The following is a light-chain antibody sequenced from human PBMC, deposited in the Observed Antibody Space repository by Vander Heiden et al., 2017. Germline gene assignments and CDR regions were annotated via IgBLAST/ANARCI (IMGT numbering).Light chain of an antibody. J-gene: IGLJ2*01. CDR1: NIGSTS. V-gene: IGLV3-21*02. CDR2: DDT. Sequence: SYVLTQPPSVSVAPGQTARITCGGTNIGSTSVHWYQQKPGQAPLLVVYDDTDRPSGIPERLSGSNSGNTATLTISTVEAGDEADYYCQVWDSSSNHVVFGGGTKLTVL. CDR3: QVWDSSSNHVV.